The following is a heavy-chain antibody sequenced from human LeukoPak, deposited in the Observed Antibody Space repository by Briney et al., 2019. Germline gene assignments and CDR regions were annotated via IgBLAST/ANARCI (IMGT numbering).Heavy chain of an antibody. Sequence: PGGSLRLSCAVAGFTFSRYGMHWVRQAPGKGLVWVSHVKTDGRTTHYAGSVKGRFTTSRDNAKNTLYLQMNSLRAEDTAVYYCARDNGIVGATGFDYWGQGTLVTVSS. V-gene: IGHV3-74*01. D-gene: IGHD1-26*01. CDR2: VKTDGRTT. J-gene: IGHJ4*02. CDR3: ARDNGIVGATGFDY. CDR1: GFTFSRYG.